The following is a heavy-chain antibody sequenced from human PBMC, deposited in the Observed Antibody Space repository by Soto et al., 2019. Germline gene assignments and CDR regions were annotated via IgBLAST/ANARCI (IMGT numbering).Heavy chain of an antibody. V-gene: IGHV3-48*02. D-gene: IGHD3-9*01. J-gene: IGHJ4*02. CDR1: GFTFSGYS. CDR2: ISSGSKTI. Sequence: GFLRLSCAASGFTFSGYSVNWVRRAPGKGLEWVSYISSGSKTIYYADSVKGRFTVSRDNAKNSQYLQMNSLRDEDTAVYYCVREDILGVRSFDYWGQGTLVTVSS. CDR3: VREDILGVRSFDY.